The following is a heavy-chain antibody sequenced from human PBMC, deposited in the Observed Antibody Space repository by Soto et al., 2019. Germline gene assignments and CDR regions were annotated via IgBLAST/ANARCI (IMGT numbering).Heavy chain of an antibody. CDR1: GYPVTAYY. J-gene: IGHJ3*02. V-gene: IGHV1-2*02. CDR2: INPATGAA. Sequence: QLHLVQSGAVVKKPGASVTVSCSASGYPVTAYYMHWVRQAPGRGLEWMGGINPATGAAKYTQTFQGRATMTRDTSTSTVFMERSGLTSEDTAVFYCARGGGVGVAGSAAFDMWGQGTLVTVSS. D-gene: IGHD3-3*01. CDR3: ARGGGVGVAGSAAFDM.